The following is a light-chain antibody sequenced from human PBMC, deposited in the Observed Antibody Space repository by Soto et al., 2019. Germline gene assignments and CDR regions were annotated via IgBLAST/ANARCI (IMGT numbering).Light chain of an antibody. CDR3: QQRSSWPPAIT. CDR1: QSVSTY. Sequence: EIVLTQSQATLSLSPGERATLSCRASQSVSTYLACSQQRPGQARRLLIYDASYRATDIPPRFSGSGSGTDFTLTISSLEPEYFAVYYCQQRSSWPPAITFGQGTRLDIK. CDR2: DAS. J-gene: IGKJ5*01. V-gene: IGKV3-11*01.